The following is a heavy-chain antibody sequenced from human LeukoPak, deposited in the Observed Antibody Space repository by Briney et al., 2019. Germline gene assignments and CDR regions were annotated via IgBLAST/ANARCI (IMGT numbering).Heavy chain of an antibody. CDR1: GFTFSGFA. D-gene: IGHD4-23*01. CDR3: ARARPFGGYFDC. V-gene: IGHV3-23*01. CDR2: IGSDSKT. J-gene: IGHJ4*02. Sequence: GGSLRLSCAASGFTFSGFAMTWVRQAPGKGLEWVSSIGSDSKTHYSESVKGRFAISRDNSKSTLFLQMNSLRAEDTAVYYCARARPFGGYFDCWGQGTLVTVSS.